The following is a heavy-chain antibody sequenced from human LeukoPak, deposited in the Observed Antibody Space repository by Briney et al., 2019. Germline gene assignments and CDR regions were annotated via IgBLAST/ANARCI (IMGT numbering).Heavy chain of an antibody. Sequence: GGSLRLSCVGSGFTFSNYWMTWVRQAPGKGLEWVANIKQDGSEMYYGDSVKGRFTISRDNAKNSLYLQMNSLRVEDTAVYYCPRSPLYGMDVWGQGTTVTVAS. V-gene: IGHV3-7*01. CDR1: GFTFSNYW. J-gene: IGHJ6*02. CDR3: PRSPLYGMDV. CDR2: IKQDGSEM.